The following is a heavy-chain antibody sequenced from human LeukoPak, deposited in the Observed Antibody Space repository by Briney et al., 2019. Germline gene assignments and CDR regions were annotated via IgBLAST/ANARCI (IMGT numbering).Heavy chain of an antibody. CDR2: IYSDGST. CDR1: GFIVSSNY. V-gene: IGHV3-53*01. D-gene: IGHD6-19*01. J-gene: IGHJ4*02. CDR3: ASRAVAAFYYFDY. Sequence: GGSLRLSCAASGFIVSSNYLSWVRQAPGKGLEWVSVIYSDGSTYYADSVKGRFTISRDNSKNTLYLQTNSLRAEDTAVYYCASRAVAAFYYFDYWGQGTLVTVSS.